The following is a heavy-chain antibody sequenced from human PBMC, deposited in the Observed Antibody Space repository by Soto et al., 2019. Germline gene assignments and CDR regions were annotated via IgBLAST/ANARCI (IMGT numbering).Heavy chain of an antibody. CDR2: IYYSGST. Sequence: SETLSLTCTVSGGSISSYYWSWIRQPPGKGLEWIGYIYYSGSTNYNPSLKSRVTISVDTSKNQFSLKLSSVTAADTAVYYCARGVSGYDFGGLYYYYYMDVWGKGTTVTVSS. J-gene: IGHJ6*03. CDR3: ARGVSGYDFGGLYYYYYMDV. CDR1: GGSISSYY. V-gene: IGHV4-59*01. D-gene: IGHD5-12*01.